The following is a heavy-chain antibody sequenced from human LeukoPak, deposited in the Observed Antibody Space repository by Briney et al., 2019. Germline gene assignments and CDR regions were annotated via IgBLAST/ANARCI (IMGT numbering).Heavy chain of an antibody. CDR2: IYYSGST. CDR3: ARRHCSGGSCYVDN. V-gene: IGHV4-59*01. CDR1: GGSISGSY. J-gene: IGHJ4*02. D-gene: IGHD2-15*01. Sequence: SSDTLSLTCSVSGGSISGSYWTWIRQPPGKGLEWIGYIYYSGSTNYNPSLKSRVTISVDTSKNQFSLKLSSVTAADTAVYYCARRHCSGGSCYVDNWGQGTLVTVSS.